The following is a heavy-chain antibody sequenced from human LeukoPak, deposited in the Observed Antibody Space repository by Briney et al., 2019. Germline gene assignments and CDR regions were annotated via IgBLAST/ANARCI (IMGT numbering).Heavy chain of an antibody. J-gene: IGHJ3*02. V-gene: IGHV3-48*04. CDR2: ISGSSSII. CDR1: GFTFSSYS. D-gene: IGHD3-22*01. Sequence: GGSLRLSCEASGFTFSSYSMNWVRQAPGKGLEWVSFISGSSSIIHYADSVKGRFTVSRDNAKNSLYLQMNSLRAEDTAVYYCARSGTTYYYDSGSRIWGQGTMVTVSS. CDR3: ARSGTTYYYDSGSRI.